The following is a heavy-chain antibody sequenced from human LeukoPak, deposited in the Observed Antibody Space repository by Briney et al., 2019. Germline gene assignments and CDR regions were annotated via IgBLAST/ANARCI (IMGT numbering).Heavy chain of an antibody. J-gene: IGHJ4*02. V-gene: IGHV3-23*01. CDR1: GFTFDDHA. CDR2: ISGSGGST. Sequence: GGSLRLSCAASGFTFDDHAMTWVRQAPGKGLEWVSAISGSGGSTNYADSVKGRFTISRDNSKNTLYLQMNSLRADDTAVYYCAKGETYYNFWSAGGYWGQGTLATVSS. D-gene: IGHD3-3*01. CDR3: AKGETYYNFWSAGGY.